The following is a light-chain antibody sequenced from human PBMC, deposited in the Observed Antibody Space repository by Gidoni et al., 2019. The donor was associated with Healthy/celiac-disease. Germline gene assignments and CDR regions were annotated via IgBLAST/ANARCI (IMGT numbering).Light chain of an antibody. Sequence: EIVLTQSPGTLSLSPGERATLSCRASQSVSSSYLAWYQQKPGQAPRLLIYGASSRATGIPDRFSGSGSGTDFTLTISRLEPEDFAVYYCQQDGSSRTFXXXTKVEIK. CDR3: QQDGSSRT. J-gene: IGKJ1*01. V-gene: IGKV3-20*01. CDR2: GAS. CDR1: QSVSSSY.